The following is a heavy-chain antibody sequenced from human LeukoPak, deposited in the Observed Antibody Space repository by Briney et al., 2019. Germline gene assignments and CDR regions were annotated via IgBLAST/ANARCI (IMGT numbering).Heavy chain of an antibody. Sequence: GASVKVSCRASGYTFTTYGINWVRQAPGQGLEWMGWIKTYNGDTNSAQNLQDRIIMTTDTSTGTAHMELRSLRSDDTAVYYCARDGGQQWLTNYYSYGMDVWGQGTTVTVSS. J-gene: IGHJ6*02. CDR2: IKTYNGDT. D-gene: IGHD6-19*01. CDR3: ARDGGQQWLTNYYSYGMDV. CDR1: GYTFTTYG. V-gene: IGHV1-18*01.